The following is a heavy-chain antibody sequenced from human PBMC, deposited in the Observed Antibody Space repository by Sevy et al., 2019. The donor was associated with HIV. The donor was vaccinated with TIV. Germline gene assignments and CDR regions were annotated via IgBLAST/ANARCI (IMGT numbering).Heavy chain of an antibody. J-gene: IGHJ4*02. V-gene: IGHV3-21*01. D-gene: IGHD3-22*01. CDR3: AGENYYDSEGYRFDY. Sequence: LSLTCAASGFIFSNYNMNWVRQAPGKGLEWVSSISSSSSYIYYADSVKGRFTISRDNAKNSLYLQMNSLRAEDTAVYYCAGENYYDSEGYRFDYWGQGTLVTVSS. CDR1: GFIFSNYN. CDR2: ISSSSSYI.